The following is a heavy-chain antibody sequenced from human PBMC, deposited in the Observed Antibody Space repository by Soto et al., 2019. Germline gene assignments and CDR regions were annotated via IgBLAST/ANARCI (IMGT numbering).Heavy chain of an antibody. V-gene: IGHV4-39*01. J-gene: IGHJ4*02. Sequence: SETLSLTCTVSGGSISDDTYYWGWIRQPPGKGLEWIGSMYYSGTSSYNPSLKSRVTISIDTSKNQFYLELSSVTAADTAVYYCARPGELVQGEFDYWGQGTLVTVSS. CDR3: ARPGELVQGEFDY. CDR2: MYYSGTS. D-gene: IGHD3-9*01. CDR1: GGSISDDTYY.